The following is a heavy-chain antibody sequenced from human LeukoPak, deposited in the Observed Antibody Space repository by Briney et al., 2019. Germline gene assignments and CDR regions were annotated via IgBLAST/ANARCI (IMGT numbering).Heavy chain of an antibody. V-gene: IGHV1-69*13. CDR1: GGTFSSYA. J-gene: IGHJ4*02. CDR2: IIPIFGTA. D-gene: IGHD5-18*01. CDR3: AKSGYSYGPHVDY. Sequence: GASVKVSCKASGGTFSSYAISCVRQAPGQGLEWMGGIIPIFGTANYAQKFQGRVTITADESTSTAYMELSSLRSEDTAVYYCAKSGYSYGPHVDYWGQGTLVTVSS.